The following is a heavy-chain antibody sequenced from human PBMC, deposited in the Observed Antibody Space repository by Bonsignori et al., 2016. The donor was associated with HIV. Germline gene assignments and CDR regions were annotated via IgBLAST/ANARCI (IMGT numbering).Heavy chain of an antibody. Sequence: SETLSLTCAVSGYSISSGYYWGWIRQPPGKGLEWIGSIYHSGSTYYNPSLKSRVTISVDTPKNQFSLKLSSVTAADTAIYYCARHREGYSYGYALVQGCADSWGQGTLVTVSS. J-gene: IGHJ4*02. V-gene: IGHV4-38-2*01. CDR1: GYSISSGYY. CDR2: IYHSGST. D-gene: IGHD5-18*01. CDR3: ARHREGYSYGYALVQGCADS.